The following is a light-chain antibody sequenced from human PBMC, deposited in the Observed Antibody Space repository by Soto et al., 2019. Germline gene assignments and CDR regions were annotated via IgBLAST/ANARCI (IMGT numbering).Light chain of an antibody. V-gene: IGLV2-8*01. Sequence: HSALTQPPSASGSPGQSVTISCTGTSSDVGGYNYVSWYQQHPGKAPKVIIYEVSKRPSGVPDRFSGSKSGSTASLTVSGLQAEDEADYYCSPYAVTNIFVFGTGTRSPS. CDR2: EVS. CDR3: SPYAVTNIFV. CDR1: SSDVGGYNY. J-gene: IGLJ1*01.